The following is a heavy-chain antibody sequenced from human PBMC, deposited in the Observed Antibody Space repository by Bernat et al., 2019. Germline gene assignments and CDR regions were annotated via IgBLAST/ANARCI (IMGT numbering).Heavy chain of an antibody. D-gene: IGHD6-13*01. J-gene: IGHJ4*02. V-gene: IGHV3-33*01. Sequence: QVRLVESGGGVVQPERSLRLSCAASGFTFSSYGMLWVRQAPGKGLEWVAIIWYDGSNKYYVDSVKGRFTISRDSSKNTVYLQMNSLRAEDTAVYYCARLGSRWSFDYWGQGTLVTVSS. CDR3: ARLGSRWSFDY. CDR2: IWYDGSNK. CDR1: GFTFSSYG.